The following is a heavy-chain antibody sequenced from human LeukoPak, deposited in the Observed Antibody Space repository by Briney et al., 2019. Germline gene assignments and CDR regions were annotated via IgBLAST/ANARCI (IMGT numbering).Heavy chain of an antibody. V-gene: IGHV3-21*01. Sequence: GGSLRLSCAASGFTFSTYSMNWVRQAPGKGLEWVSSISSNSNYIYYADSVKGRFTISRDNATNSLYLQMNGLRAEDTAVYYCAREGILTGLDYWGQGTLVTVSS. D-gene: IGHD3-9*01. J-gene: IGHJ4*02. CDR3: AREGILTGLDY. CDR2: ISSNSNYI. CDR1: GFTFSTYS.